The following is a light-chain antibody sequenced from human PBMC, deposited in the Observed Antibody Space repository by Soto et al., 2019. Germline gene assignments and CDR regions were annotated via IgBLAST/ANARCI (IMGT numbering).Light chain of an antibody. J-gene: IGKJ1*01. CDR2: GAS. Sequence: EIVMTQSPATLSVSPGERATLSCRASQSVSSNLAWYQQKPGQVPRLLIYGASTRATGIPARFSGSGSGTEFTLTISSLEFEDSAVYFCLHYTYLWAFGQGTSVEI. CDR3: LHYTYLWA. V-gene: IGKV3-15*01. CDR1: QSVSSN.